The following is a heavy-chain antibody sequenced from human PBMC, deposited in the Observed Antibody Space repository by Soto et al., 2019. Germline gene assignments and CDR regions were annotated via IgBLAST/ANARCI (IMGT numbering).Heavy chain of an antibody. CDR1: GYTFTSYG. Sequence: QVQLVQSGAEVKKPGASVKVSCKASGYTFTSYGISWMRQAPGQGLEWMGWISAHNGNKKYAQKLQGRVTMTTDTSTRTAYMELRSLRYDDTAVYYCASEPNYIDYWGQGTLVTVS. CDR3: ASEPNYIDY. CDR2: ISAHNGNK. V-gene: IGHV1-18*01. J-gene: IGHJ4*02.